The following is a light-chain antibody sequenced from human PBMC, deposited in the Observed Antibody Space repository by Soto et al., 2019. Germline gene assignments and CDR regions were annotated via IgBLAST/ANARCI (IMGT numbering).Light chain of an antibody. CDR3: QQCYMGWT. J-gene: IGKJ1*01. Sequence: DIQMTQSPSTLSASVGYSVTITCRASQSIGRFLAWYQHQPGKAPKLLIYDASTLESGVPSRFSGTGSGTEFTFSITSLQPEDFGTYYCQQCYMGWTFGQGTKVDIK. V-gene: IGKV1-5*01. CDR1: QSIGRF. CDR2: DAS.